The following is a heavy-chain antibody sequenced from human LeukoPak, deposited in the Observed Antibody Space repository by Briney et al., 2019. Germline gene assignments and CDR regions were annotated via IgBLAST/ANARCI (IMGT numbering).Heavy chain of an antibody. V-gene: IGHV4-39*07. CDR1: GDSFSISSYY. Sequence: SETLSLTCTVSGDSFSISSYYWGWIRQPPGTGLEWIGNIYYSGSTYYNPSLKSRVTLSVDTSKNQFSLRLNSVTAADTGVYYCARVLYDSSGYYHDYWGQGTLVTVSS. J-gene: IGHJ4*02. D-gene: IGHD3-22*01. CDR3: ARVLYDSSGYYHDY. CDR2: IYYSGST.